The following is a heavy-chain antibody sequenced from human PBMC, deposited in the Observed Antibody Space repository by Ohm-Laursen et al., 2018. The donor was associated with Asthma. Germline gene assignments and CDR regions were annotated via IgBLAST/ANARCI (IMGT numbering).Heavy chain of an antibody. D-gene: IGHD3-22*01. Sequence: TLSLTCIVSGDSISSGNNYWSWIRQHPGKGLEWIGYIYYSGLTYSNPSLRSRVSISVDTSKNQFSLKLSPVTAADTAVYYCARGTFYYESTGYYFFDHWGQGALVTVSS. V-gene: IGHV4-31*03. J-gene: IGHJ4*02. CDR2: IYYSGLT. CDR3: ARGTFYYESTGYYFFDH. CDR1: GDSISSGNNY.